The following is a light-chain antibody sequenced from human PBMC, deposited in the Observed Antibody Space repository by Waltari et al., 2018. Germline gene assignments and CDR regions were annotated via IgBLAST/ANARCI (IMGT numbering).Light chain of an antibody. Sequence: FQQKPGQAPRTRIYGTTNKHSWTPARFSGSLLGGKAALTLSGAQPEDEAEYYCLLWYSGARWVFGGGTKLSVL. J-gene: IGLJ3*02. V-gene: IGLV7-46*01. CDR2: GTT. CDR3: LLWYSGARWV.